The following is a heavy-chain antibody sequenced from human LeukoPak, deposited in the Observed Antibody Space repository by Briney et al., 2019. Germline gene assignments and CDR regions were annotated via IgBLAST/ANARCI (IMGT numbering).Heavy chain of an antibody. V-gene: IGHV4-38-2*02. CDR2: IYHGGST. Sequence: WETLSLTCTVSGYSISSGYYWGWIRQPPGKGLEWIGSIYHGGSTYYNPSLKSRVTISVDTSKNQFSLKLSSVTAADTAVYYCAVNFDYWGQGTLVTVSS. CDR3: AVNFDY. J-gene: IGHJ4*02. CDR1: GYSISSGYY.